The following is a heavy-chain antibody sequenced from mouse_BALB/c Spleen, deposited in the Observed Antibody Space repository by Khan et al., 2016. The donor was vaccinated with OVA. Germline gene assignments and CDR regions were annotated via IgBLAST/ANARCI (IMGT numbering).Heavy chain of an antibody. CDR2: INPHIGET. CDR3: ARIYRSDFDY. D-gene: IGHD1-1*01. J-gene: IGHJ2*01. V-gene: IGHV1-20*02. Sequence: VQLKESGPELVKPGASVKISCKASVYSFTGYFMNWVMQSHGKSLEWIGRINPHIGETFYNQKFKDKATLTVDESSSTAHMELRSLASEDSAVYYCARIYRSDFDYWGQGTTLTVSS. CDR1: VYSFTGYF.